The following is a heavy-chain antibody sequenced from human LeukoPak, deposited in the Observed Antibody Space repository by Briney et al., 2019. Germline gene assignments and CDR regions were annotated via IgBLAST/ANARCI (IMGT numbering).Heavy chain of an antibody. CDR3: ARDLWSGSFDY. D-gene: IGHD3-3*01. CDR2: IIPILGIA. CDR1: GGTFSSYT. Sequence: SVKVSCKASGGTFSSYTISWVRQAPGQGLEWMGRIIPILGIANYAQKFQGRVTITADKSTSTAYMELSSLRSEDTAVYYCARDLWSGSFDYWGQGTLVTASS. V-gene: IGHV1-69*04. J-gene: IGHJ4*02.